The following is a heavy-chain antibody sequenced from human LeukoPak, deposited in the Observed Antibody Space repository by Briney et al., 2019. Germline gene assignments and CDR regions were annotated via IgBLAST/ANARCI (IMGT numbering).Heavy chain of an antibody. V-gene: IGHV3-23*01. D-gene: IGHD6-19*01. CDR1: GFTFSSYA. J-gene: IGHJ4*02. Sequence: PGGSLRLSCAASGFTFSSYAMSWVRQAPGKGLEWVSAISGSGGSTYYADSVKGRFTISRDNAKNSLYLQMNSLRAEDTAVYYCARRLAVAGTNFDYWGQGTLVTVSS. CDR3: ARRLAVAGTNFDY. CDR2: ISGSGGST.